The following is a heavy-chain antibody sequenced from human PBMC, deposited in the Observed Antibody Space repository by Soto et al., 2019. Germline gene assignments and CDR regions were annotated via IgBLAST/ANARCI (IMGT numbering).Heavy chain of an antibody. CDR3: ARDPGYSLDY. CDR1: GDSVSIKSAA. D-gene: IGHD5-18*01. Sequence: QVQLQQSGPRLVRPSQTLSLTCAISGDSVSIKSAAWNWIRQSPSRGLEWLGRTYYRSKWYYDYADSVKSRITIDSDTSKNQSSLQLNSVTPEDAAVYYCARDPGYSLDYGGQGPLVSVSA. V-gene: IGHV6-1*01. J-gene: IGHJ4*02. CDR2: TYYRSKWYY.